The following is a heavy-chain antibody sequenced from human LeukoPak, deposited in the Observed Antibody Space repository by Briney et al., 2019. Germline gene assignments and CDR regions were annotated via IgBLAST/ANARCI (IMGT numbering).Heavy chain of an antibody. V-gene: IGHV3-23*01. Sequence: PGGSLRLSCAASGFTFSSYAMSWVRQAPAKGLEWVSAISGSGGSTYYADSVKGRFTISRDNSKNTLYLQMNSLRAEDTAVYYCAKDSFYYYDSSGSYNWFDPWGQGTLVTVSS. CDR1: GFTFSSYA. CDR2: ISGSGGST. D-gene: IGHD3-22*01. CDR3: AKDSFYYYDSSGSYNWFDP. J-gene: IGHJ5*02.